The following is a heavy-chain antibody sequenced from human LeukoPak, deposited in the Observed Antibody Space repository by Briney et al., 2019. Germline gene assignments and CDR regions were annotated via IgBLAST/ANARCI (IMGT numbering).Heavy chain of an antibody. CDR2: IRYDGSNK. CDR1: GFTFSSYG. D-gene: IGHD2-2*01. J-gene: IGHJ4*02. Sequence: GGSLRLSCAASGFTFSSYGMHWVRQAPGKGLEWVAFIRYDGSNKYYADSVKGRFTISRDNSKNTLYLQMNSLRAEDTAVYYCAKDLVPAAMGTLGALFDYWGQGTLVTVSS. CDR3: AKDLVPAAMGTLGALFDY. V-gene: IGHV3-30*02.